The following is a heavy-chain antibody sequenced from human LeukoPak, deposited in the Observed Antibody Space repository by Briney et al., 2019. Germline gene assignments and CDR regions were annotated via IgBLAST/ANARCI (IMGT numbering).Heavy chain of an antibody. V-gene: IGHV4-59*01. CDR3: ARTTEAHSWQTRYYSYYMDV. D-gene: IGHD6-13*01. J-gene: IGHJ6*03. CDR1: DDSITMYY. Sequence: SETLSLTCTVSDDSITMYYWTWIRQPPGKGLEWIGYVDHTGSTKFNPSLNGRVSISRDTSNNFFSLKLSSVTAADTAVYYCARTTEAHSWQTRYYSYYMDVWGKGTTVTVSS. CDR2: VDHTGST.